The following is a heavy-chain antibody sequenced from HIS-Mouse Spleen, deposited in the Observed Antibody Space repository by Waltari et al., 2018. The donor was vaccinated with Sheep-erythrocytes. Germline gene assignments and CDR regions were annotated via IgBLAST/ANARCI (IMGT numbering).Heavy chain of an antibody. CDR2: IIPNFGTA. Sequence: QVQLVQSGAEVKKPGSSVKVSCKASGGTFSSYAISWVRQAPGQGLEWMGGIIPNFGTANYAPKFQGSVTITADESTSTAYMELSSLRSEDTAVYYCARDTSSDSSGWHDAFDIWGQGTMVTVSS. J-gene: IGHJ3*02. D-gene: IGHD6-19*01. CDR3: ARDTSSDSSGWHDAFDI. V-gene: IGHV1-69*01. CDR1: GGTFSSYA.